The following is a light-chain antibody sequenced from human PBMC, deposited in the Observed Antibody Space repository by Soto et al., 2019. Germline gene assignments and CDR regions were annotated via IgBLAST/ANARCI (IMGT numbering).Light chain of an antibody. CDR3: QQLNSYPIT. CDR2: AAS. V-gene: IGKV1-9*01. Sequence: DIQLTQSPSFLSASVGDRVTITCRASQGISSYLAWYQQKPGKAPKLLIYAASTLQSGVPSRFSGSGSGTEFTLSISSLQPEDFATYYCQQLNSYPITSGQGTRLEMK. J-gene: IGKJ5*01. CDR1: QGISSY.